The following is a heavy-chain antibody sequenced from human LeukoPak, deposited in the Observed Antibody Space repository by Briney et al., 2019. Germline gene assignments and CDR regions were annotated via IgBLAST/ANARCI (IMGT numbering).Heavy chain of an antibody. D-gene: IGHD1-26*01. CDR3: AKGDTTWELPHDC. CDR1: GFPFSSYD. V-gene: IGHV3-23*01. J-gene: IGHJ4*02. Sequence: KPGGTLRLSCAASGFPFSSYDMNWARQAPGKGREGVSDISGSGGSTYYAHSVKGRFTISRDNSKNTLYLQMNSLRAEDTAVYYCAKGDTTWELPHDCWGQGTLVTVSS. CDR2: ISGSGGST.